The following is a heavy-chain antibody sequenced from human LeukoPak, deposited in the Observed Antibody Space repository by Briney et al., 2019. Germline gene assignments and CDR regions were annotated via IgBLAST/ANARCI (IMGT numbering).Heavy chain of an antibody. D-gene: IGHD6-6*01. CDR1: GYTFAAYY. CDR2: IRPNSGGT. Sequence: GASVKVSCKASGYTFAAYYMYWVRQAPGQGLEWMGWIRPNSGGTNYAQKFQGRVTMTRDTSISTAYMELSRLRSDDTAVYYCARGYFGSSARPYYFDYWGQGTLVTVSS. V-gene: IGHV1-2*02. CDR3: ARGYFGSSARPYYFDY. J-gene: IGHJ4*02.